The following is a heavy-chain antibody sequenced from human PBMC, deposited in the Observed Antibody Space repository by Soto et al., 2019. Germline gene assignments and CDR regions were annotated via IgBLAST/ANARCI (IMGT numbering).Heavy chain of an antibody. CDR1: GFTFSNAW. D-gene: IGHD2-2*02. V-gene: IGHV3-15*01. CDR3: TTDPGYFVVVPAAIGSYYYGMDV. J-gene: IGHJ6*02. Sequence: EVQLVESGGGLVKPGGSLRLSCAASGFTFSNAWMSWVRQAPGKGLEWVGRIKSKTDGGTTDYAAPVKGRFTISRDDSKNTLYLQMNSLKTEDTAVYYCTTDPGYFVVVPAAIGSYYYGMDVWGQGTTVTVSS. CDR2: IKSKTDGGTT.